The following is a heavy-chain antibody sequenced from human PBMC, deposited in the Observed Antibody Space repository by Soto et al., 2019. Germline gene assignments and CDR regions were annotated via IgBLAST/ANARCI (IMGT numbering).Heavy chain of an antibody. V-gene: IGHV3-30*03. CDR3: ARVGVGHYEFDY. CDR1: GFTFSSYG. CDR2: ISYDGSNK. J-gene: IGHJ4*02. Sequence: GGSLRLSCAASGFTFSSYGMHWVRQAPGKGLEWVAVISYDGSNKYYADSVKGRFTISRDNSKNTLYLQMNSLRAEDTAVYYCARVGVGHYEFDYWGQGTLVTVSS. D-gene: IGHD3-16*01.